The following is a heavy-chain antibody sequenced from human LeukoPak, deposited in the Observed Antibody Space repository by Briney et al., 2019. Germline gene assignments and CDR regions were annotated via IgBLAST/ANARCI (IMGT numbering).Heavy chain of an antibody. CDR3: ARHRDIVVVPAATPRYFQH. Sequence: PSGTLSLTCAVSGGSISSSNWWSWVRQPPGKGLEWIGEIYHSGSTNYNPSLKSRVTISVDTSKNQFSLKLSSVTAADTAVYYCARHRDIVVVPAATPRYFQHWGQGTLVTVSS. V-gene: IGHV4-4*02. CDR2: IYHSGST. CDR1: GGSISSSNW. J-gene: IGHJ1*01. D-gene: IGHD2-2*01.